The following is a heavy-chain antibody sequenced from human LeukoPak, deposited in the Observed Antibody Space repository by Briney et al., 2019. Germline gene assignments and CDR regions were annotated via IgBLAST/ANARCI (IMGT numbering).Heavy chain of an antibody. CDR2: ISTYDHDT. D-gene: IGHD2-15*01. V-gene: IGHV1-18*01. J-gene: IGHJ5*02. CDR3: VRDYFCSGGTCDDCFDP. Sequence: ASVKVSCKASGYTFTNYGISWVRQAPGQGLEWMAWISTYDHDTNYAQKFRGRVTMTTDTSTSTAYMELRSLGSDDTAVYYCVRDYFCSGGTCDDCFDPWSQGTLVTVSS. CDR1: GYTFTNYG.